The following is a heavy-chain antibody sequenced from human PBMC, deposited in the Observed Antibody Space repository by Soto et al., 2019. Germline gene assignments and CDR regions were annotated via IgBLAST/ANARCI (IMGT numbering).Heavy chain of an antibody. CDR2: ISGYNGNT. V-gene: IGHV1-18*04. CDR1: GYTFASHG. CDR3: ARDKVEMPTIFDY. J-gene: IGHJ4*02. Sequence: ASVKVSGKASGYTFASHGISWLRQAPGQGLEWVGWISGYNGNTNYAQKIQGRVTMTTDTSTSTVYMELRSLRSDDSAVYYCARDKVEMPTIFDYWGQGTLV. D-gene: IGHD2-15*01.